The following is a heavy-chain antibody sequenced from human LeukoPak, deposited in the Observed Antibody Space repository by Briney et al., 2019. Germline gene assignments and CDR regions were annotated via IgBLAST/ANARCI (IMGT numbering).Heavy chain of an antibody. CDR2: ISYDGSNK. J-gene: IGHJ4*02. V-gene: IGHV3-30-3*01. D-gene: IGHD3-10*01. Sequence: GGSLRLSCAASGFTFSSYAMHWVRQAPGKGLEWVAVISYDGSNKYYADSVKGRFTISRDNSKNTLYLQMNSLRAEDTAVYYCAKDLEVWVRGVTDYWGQGTLVTVSS. CDR1: GFTFSSYA. CDR3: AKDLEVWVRGVTDY.